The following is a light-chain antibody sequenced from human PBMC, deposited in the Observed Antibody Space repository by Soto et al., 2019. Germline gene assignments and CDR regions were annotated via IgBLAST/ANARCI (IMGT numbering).Light chain of an antibody. CDR3: QQYGVAPGT. CDR1: QSISTRY. J-gene: IGKJ1*01. Sequence: DIVLTQSPGTLSLSPGERATLSCRASQSISTRYFAWYQQKGGQAPRLLIYETSSRGTGIADRFIGSGTGTEITLTISRLEPEDFAVYYCQQYGVAPGTFGQGTKLEI. V-gene: IGKV3-20*01. CDR2: ETS.